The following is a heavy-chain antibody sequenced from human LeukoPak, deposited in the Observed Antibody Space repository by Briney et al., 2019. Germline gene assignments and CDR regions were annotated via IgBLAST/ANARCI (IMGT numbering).Heavy chain of an antibody. V-gene: IGHV1-24*01. Sequence: ASVKVSCKVSGYTLTELSMHWVQQAPGKGLEWMGGFDPEDGETIYAQKFQGRVTMTEDTSTDTAYMELSSLRSEDTAVYYCALLRNYGDYENYWGQGTLVTVSS. J-gene: IGHJ4*02. CDR1: GYTLTELS. D-gene: IGHD4-17*01. CDR2: FDPEDGET. CDR3: ALLRNYGDYENY.